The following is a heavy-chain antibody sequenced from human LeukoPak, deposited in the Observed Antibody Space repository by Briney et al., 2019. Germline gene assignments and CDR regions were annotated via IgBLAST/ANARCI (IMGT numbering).Heavy chain of an antibody. CDR1: GYTFTSYG. CDR2: MNPNSGNT. Sequence: APVKVSCKASGYTFTSYGISWVRQAPGQGLEWMGWMNPNSGNTGYAQKFQGRVTITRNTSISTAYMELSSLRSEDTAVYYCARDLAGLRRTGWFDPWGQGTLVTVSS. V-gene: IGHV1-8*03. CDR3: ARDLAGLRRTGWFDP. D-gene: IGHD4-17*01. J-gene: IGHJ5*02.